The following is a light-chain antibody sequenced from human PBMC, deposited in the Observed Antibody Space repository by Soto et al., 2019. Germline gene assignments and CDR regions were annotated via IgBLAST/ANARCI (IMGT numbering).Light chain of an antibody. Sequence: EIVMTQSPATLSVSPGERATLSCRASQSVSSNLAWYQQKPGQAPRILIYGASTRATGIPARFSGSGSRTEFTITISSLQSEDFAVYYCQQYNNWPPLYTFGQGTKLEIK. V-gene: IGKV3-15*01. CDR1: QSVSSN. CDR2: GAS. CDR3: QQYNNWPPLYT. J-gene: IGKJ2*01.